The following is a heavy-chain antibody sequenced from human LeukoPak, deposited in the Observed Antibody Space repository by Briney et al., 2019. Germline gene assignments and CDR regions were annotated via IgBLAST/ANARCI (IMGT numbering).Heavy chain of an antibody. Sequence: ASVKISCKASGYTFTGYYMHWVRQAPGQGLEWMGWINPNSGGTNYAQKFQGRVTMTRDTSISTAYMELSRLRSDDTAVYYCARGTYYDSSGYAYWGQGTLVTVSS. CDR2: INPNSGGT. CDR1: GYTFTGYY. J-gene: IGHJ4*02. CDR3: ARGTYYDSSGYAY. D-gene: IGHD3-22*01. V-gene: IGHV1-2*02.